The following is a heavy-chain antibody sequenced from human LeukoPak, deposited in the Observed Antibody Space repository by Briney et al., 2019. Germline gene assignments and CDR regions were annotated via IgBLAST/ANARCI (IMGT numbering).Heavy chain of an antibody. V-gene: IGHV1-8*01. D-gene: IGHD2-2*01. CDR3: ARGRRCSSTSCRYYFDY. Sequence: ASVKVSCKASGYTFTSYDINWVRQATGQGLEWMGWMNPNSGNTGYAQKFQGRVTMTRNTSISTAYMELSSLRSEDTAVYYCARGRRCSSTSCRYYFDYWGQGTLVTVSS. CDR1: GYTFTSYD. CDR2: MNPNSGNT. J-gene: IGHJ4*02.